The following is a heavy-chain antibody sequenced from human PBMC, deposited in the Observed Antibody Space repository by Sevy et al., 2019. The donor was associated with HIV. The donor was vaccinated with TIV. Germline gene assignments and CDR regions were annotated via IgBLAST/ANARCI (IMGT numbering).Heavy chain of an antibody. CDR3: ASYCISTSPPNWFDP. D-gene: IGHD2-2*01. J-gene: IGHJ5*02. CDR1: GGSISSGDYY. V-gene: IGHV4-30-4*02. CDR2: IYYSGTT. Sequence: SETLSLTCTVSGGSISSGDYYWTWIRQSPGKGLEWIGYIYYSGTTYYNPSLKSRVTISVDTSKNHFSLRLSSVTTADTAVYYCASYCISTSPPNWFDPWGQRTLVTVSS.